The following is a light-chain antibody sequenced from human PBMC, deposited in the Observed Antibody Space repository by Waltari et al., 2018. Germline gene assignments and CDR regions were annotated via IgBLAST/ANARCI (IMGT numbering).Light chain of an antibody. J-gene: IGKJ4*01. CDR3: QQYYSTLVT. Sequence: DIVMTQSPYSLAVSLGERATINCKSSQSVFYSHNSKNYLAWYQQKPGQPPKLLIYGASARESGVPDRFSGSGSWTDFTLTISKLQAADVAVYYCQQYYSTLVTFGGGTKVEIK. CDR2: GAS. CDR1: QSVFYSHNSKNY. V-gene: IGKV4-1*01.